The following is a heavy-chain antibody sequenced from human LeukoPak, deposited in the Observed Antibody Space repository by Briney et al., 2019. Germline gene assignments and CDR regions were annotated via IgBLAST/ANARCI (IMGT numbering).Heavy chain of an antibody. Sequence: ASVKVSCKASGYTFTGYYMHWVRQAPGQGLEWMGWINPNSGGTNYAQKFQGRVTMTRDTSISTAYMELSRLRSDDTAVYYCARSGDLGYYYYYYGMDVWGQGTTVTVSS. CDR3: ARSGDLGYYYYYYGMDV. CDR2: INPNSGGT. D-gene: IGHD7-27*01. V-gene: IGHV1-2*02. CDR1: GYTFTGYY. J-gene: IGHJ6*02.